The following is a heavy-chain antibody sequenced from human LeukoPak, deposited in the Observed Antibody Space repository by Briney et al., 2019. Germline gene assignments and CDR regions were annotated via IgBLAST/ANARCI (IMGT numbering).Heavy chain of an antibody. Sequence: PSETLSLTCTVSGGSIRTYYWSWIRQPPGKGLEWIGYVYYSGSANYNPSRKSRVAIELATSKNQFSLSLSSVTAADTAMYYCARGDYGYYFDYWGQGTLVTVSS. V-gene: IGHV4-59*08. CDR3: ARGDYGYYFDY. D-gene: IGHD4-17*01. CDR2: VYYSGSA. CDR1: GGSIRTYY. J-gene: IGHJ4*02.